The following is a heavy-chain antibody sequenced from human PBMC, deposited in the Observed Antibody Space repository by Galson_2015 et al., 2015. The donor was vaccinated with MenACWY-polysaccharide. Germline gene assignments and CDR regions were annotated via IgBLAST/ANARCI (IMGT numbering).Heavy chain of an antibody. D-gene: IGHD6-13*01. CDR2: IIPIFGTA. CDR3: AKAFGWAAAGLGDWFDP. J-gene: IGHJ5*02. CDR1: GGTFSSYA. Sequence: SVKVSCKASGGTFSSYAISRVRQAPGQGLEWMGGIIPIFGTANYAQKFQGRVTITADESTSTVYMELSSLRAEDTALYYCAKAFGWAAAGLGDWFDPWGQGTLVTVSS. V-gene: IGHV1-69*13.